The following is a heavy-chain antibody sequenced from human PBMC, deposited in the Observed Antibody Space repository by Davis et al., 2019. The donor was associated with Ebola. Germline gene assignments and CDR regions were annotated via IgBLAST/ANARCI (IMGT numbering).Heavy chain of an antibody. D-gene: IGHD2-15*01. CDR1: GYSFTSYW. CDR2: IDPSDSYT. CDR3: GAAPYYYYGMDV. Sequence: GESLKISCKGSGYSFTSYWIGWVRQMPGKGLGWMGRIDPSDSYTNYSPSFQGHVTISADKSISTAYLQWSSLKASDTAMYYCGAAPYYYYGMDVWGQGTTVTVSS. J-gene: IGHJ6*02. V-gene: IGHV5-10-1*01.